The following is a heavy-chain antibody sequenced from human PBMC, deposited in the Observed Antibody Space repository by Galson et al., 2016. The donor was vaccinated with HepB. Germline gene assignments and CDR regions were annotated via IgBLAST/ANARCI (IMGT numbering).Heavy chain of an antibody. D-gene: IGHD2-2*01. CDR2: IGGNGRGT. CDR1: GFTFSNYA. Sequence: SLRLSCAASGFTFSNYAMSWVRQAPGKGLEWVSAIGGNGRGTHYADSVKGRFTVSRDNSKNTLYLHMNGLKAEDTAIYYCAKDQLIVAVPAAGNWFDPWGQGTLVTVSS. V-gene: IGHV3-23*01. J-gene: IGHJ5*02. CDR3: AKDQLIVAVPAAGNWFDP.